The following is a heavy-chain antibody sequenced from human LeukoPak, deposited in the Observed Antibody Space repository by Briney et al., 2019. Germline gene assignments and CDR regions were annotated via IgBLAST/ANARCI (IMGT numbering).Heavy chain of an antibody. Sequence: PGGCLRLSCAASVFTFSNYSMSWVRQAPWKGLEWVSAISGSGGSTYYADSVKGRFTISRDNSKNTLYLQMNSLRAEDTAVYYCAKDASGSYFYFDYWGQGTLVTVSS. V-gene: IGHV3-23*01. D-gene: IGHD1-26*01. CDR2: ISGSGGST. CDR1: VFTFSNYS. CDR3: AKDASGSYFYFDY. J-gene: IGHJ4*02.